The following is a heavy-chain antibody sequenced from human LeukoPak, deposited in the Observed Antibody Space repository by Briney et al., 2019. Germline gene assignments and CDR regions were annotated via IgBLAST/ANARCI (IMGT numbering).Heavy chain of an antibody. D-gene: IGHD3-10*01. CDR1: GYTFTTYD. J-gene: IGHJ4*02. V-gene: IGHV1-18*01. CDR3: ARGSGSSYNGLDY. CDR2: ISSYNGIT. Sequence: ASGKVSCKASGYTFTTYDISWVRQAPGQGLEWMGWISSYNGITNYAHKVQGRVTMTTDTSTTTAYMELRSLRSDDTAVYYCARGSGSSYNGLDYWGQGTLVTVSS.